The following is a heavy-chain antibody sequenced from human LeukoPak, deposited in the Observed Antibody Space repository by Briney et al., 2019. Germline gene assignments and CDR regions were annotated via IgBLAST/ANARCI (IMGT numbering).Heavy chain of an antibody. D-gene: IGHD6-19*01. J-gene: IGHJ5*02. Sequence: HGESLKISCKGSGYSLSTYWIGWVRQMPGKRLEWMGIIYPRDSDIRYSPSFQGQVTISADKSISTAYLQWSSLKASDTAIYYCARGSSGYWFDPWGQGTLVTVSS. V-gene: IGHV5-51*01. CDR2: IYPRDSDI. CDR1: GYSLSTYW. CDR3: ARGSSGYWFDP.